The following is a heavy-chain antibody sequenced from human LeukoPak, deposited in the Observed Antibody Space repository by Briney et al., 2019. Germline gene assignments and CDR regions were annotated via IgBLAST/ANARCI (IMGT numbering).Heavy chain of an antibody. CDR1: GFTFSSYA. CDR2: ISYDGSNK. V-gene: IGHV3-30-3*01. J-gene: IGHJ4*02. D-gene: IGHD2-15*01. CDR3: ARDLGRYCSGGSCSTPGNY. Sequence: GGSLRLSCAASGFTFSSYAMHWVRQAPGKGLEWVAVISYDGSNKYYADSVKGRFTISRDNSKNTLYLQMNSLRAEDTAVYYCARDLGRYCSGGSCSTPGNYWGQGTLVTVSS.